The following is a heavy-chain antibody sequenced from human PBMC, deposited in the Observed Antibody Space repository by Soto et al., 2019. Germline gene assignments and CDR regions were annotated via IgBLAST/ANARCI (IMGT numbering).Heavy chain of an antibody. J-gene: IGHJ4*02. CDR1: GYTLTELS. D-gene: IGHD5-12*01. V-gene: IGHV1-24*01. Sequence: SVKVSCKVSGYTLTELSMHWVRQAPGKGLEWMGGFDPEDGETIYAQKFQGRVTMTEDTSTDTAYMELSSLRSEDTAVYYCATLSGYSGYGPFHYFDYWGRGTLVTVSS. CDR3: ATLSGYSGYGPFHYFDY. CDR2: FDPEDGET.